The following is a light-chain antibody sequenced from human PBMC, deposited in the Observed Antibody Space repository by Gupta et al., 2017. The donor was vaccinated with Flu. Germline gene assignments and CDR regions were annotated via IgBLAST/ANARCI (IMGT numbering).Light chain of an antibody. CDR3: QQDDNLPYT. CDR2: DAS. Sequence: DIQMTQFPSSLSASVGDRVTITCQASQDISNYLNWYQQKPGKAPKLLIYDASNLETGVPSRFSGSGSGTDFTFTISSLQPEDFATYYCQQDDNLPYTFGQGTKLEIK. J-gene: IGKJ2*01. CDR1: QDISNY. V-gene: IGKV1-33*01.